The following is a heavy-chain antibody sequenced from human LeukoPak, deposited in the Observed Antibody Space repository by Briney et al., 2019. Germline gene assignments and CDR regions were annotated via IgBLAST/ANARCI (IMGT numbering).Heavy chain of an antibody. J-gene: IGHJ6*02. V-gene: IGHV1-69*13. Sequence: SVKLSCKASGYTFTDYYIHWVRQAPGQGLEWMGGIIPIFGTANYAQKFQGRVTITADESTSTAYMELSSLRSEDTAVYYCARELRYCSSTSCYTLYYYYGMDVWGQGTTVTVSS. CDR2: IIPIFGTA. CDR1: GYTFTDYY. CDR3: ARELRYCSSTSCYTLYYYYGMDV. D-gene: IGHD2-2*02.